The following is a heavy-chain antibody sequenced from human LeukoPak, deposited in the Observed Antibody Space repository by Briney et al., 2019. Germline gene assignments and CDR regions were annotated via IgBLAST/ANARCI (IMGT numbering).Heavy chain of an antibody. Sequence: GGSLRLSCAASGFTFSSYEMNWVRQAPGKGLEWVSYISSSGSTIYYADSVKGRFTISRDNAKNSLYLQMNSLRAEDTAVYYCATGYSSSWGAYMDVWGKGTTVTVSS. CDR3: ATGYSSSWGAYMDV. CDR2: ISSSGSTI. V-gene: IGHV3-48*03. CDR1: GFTFSSYE. J-gene: IGHJ6*03. D-gene: IGHD6-13*01.